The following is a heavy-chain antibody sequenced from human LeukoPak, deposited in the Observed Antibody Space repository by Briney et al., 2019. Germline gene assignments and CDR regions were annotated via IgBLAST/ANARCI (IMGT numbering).Heavy chain of an antibody. V-gene: IGHV3-11*05. J-gene: IGHJ1*01. Sequence: PGGSLRLSCVASGFTFSDNYMSWIRQAPGKGLEWVSYISSGSTYTNYADSVKGRFTISRDNAKKSLYLQMNSLRAEDTAVYYCARDEQLVLGYFQHWGQGTLVTVSS. D-gene: IGHD6-13*01. CDR2: ISSGSTYT. CDR3: ARDEQLVLGYFQH. CDR1: GFTFSDNY.